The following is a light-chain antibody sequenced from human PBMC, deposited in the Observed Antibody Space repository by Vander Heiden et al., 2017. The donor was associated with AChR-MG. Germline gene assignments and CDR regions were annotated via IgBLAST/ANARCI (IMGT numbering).Light chain of an antibody. V-gene: IGLV2-14*03. CDR3: SSYTISSTLV. CDR2: GVS. Sequence: QSALTQPASVSGSPGQSITISCTGTSGDVAAYNYNSWYQQHPGRAPKLIISGVSMRPSGVSNRFSGSKSGNTASLTISGLQAEDEAHYYCSSYTISSTLVFGGGTKLTVL. J-gene: IGLJ3*02. CDR1: SGDVAAYNY.